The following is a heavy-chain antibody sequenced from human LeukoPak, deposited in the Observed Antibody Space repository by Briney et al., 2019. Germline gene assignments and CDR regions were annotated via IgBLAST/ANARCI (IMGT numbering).Heavy chain of an antibody. V-gene: IGHV3-21*01. CDR3: ARDRRHRTIFGVGKGNYGY. D-gene: IGHD3-3*01. CDR2: ISSSSSYI. J-gene: IGHJ4*02. CDR1: RFTFSSYS. Sequence: PGGSLRLSCAASRFTFSSYSMNWVRQAPGKGLEWVSSISSSSSYIYYADSVKGRFTISRDNAKNSLYLQMNSLRAEDTAVYYCARDRRHRTIFGVGKGNYGYWGQGTLVTVSS.